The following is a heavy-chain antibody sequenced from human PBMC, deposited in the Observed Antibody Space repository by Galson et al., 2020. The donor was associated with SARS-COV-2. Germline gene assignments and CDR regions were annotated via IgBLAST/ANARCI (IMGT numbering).Heavy chain of an antibody. CDR3: ARGVRGYYDSSFAFDI. Sequence: SETLSLTCTVSGGSISSGDYYWSWIRQPPGKGLEWIGYIYYSGSTYYNPSLKSRVTISVDTSKNQFSLKLSSVTDADTAVYYCARGVRGYYDSSFAFDIWGQGTMVTVSS. J-gene: IGHJ3*02. D-gene: IGHD3-22*01. V-gene: IGHV4-30-4*01. CDR1: GGSISSGDYY. CDR2: IYYSGST.